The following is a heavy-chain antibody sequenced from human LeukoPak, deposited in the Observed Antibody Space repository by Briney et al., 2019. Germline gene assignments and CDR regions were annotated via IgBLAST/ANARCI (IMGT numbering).Heavy chain of an antibody. J-gene: IGHJ4*02. CDR2: MYHSGST. CDR3: ARSRQGWWLLDY. V-gene: IGHV4-38-2*01. CDR1: GYSISSGYY. Sequence: SETLSLTCAVSGYSISSGYYWGWIRQPPGKGLEWIGSMYHSGSTYYNPSLKSRVSISVDTSKNQFSLKLSSATAADTAVYYCARSRQGWWLLDYWGQGTLVTVSS. D-gene: IGHD5-12*01.